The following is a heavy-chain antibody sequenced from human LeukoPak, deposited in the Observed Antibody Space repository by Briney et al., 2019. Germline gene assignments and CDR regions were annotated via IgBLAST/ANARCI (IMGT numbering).Heavy chain of an antibody. J-gene: IGHJ4*02. V-gene: IGHV1-46*01. CDR3: ARGGDYYDSSGPLH. Sequence: ASVKVSCKASGYTFTGYYLHWVRQAPGQGLEWMGMINPGGGSTNYAQKFQGRVTITRDTSTSTVYMELSSLRSEDTAVYYCARGGDYYDSSGPLHWGQGTLVTVSS. D-gene: IGHD3-22*01. CDR2: INPGGGST. CDR1: GYTFTGYY.